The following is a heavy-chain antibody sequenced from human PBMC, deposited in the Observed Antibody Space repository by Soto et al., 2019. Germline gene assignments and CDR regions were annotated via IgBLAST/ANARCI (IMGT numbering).Heavy chain of an antibody. Sequence: SETLSLTCTVSGGSLSSSSYFWGWIRQPPGKGLEWIGSIYYSGNTYYNPSLKSRVTISLETSKNQFSLKVSSVTAADTAVYYCARMWASAYYFDYWGQGTLVTVSS. J-gene: IGHJ4*02. CDR2: IYYSGNT. CDR1: GGSLSSSSYF. CDR3: ARMWASAYYFDY. V-gene: IGHV4-39*01. D-gene: IGHD1-26*01.